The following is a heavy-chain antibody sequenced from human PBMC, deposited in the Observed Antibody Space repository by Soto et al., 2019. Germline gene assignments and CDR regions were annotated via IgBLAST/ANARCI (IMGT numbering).Heavy chain of an antibody. CDR1: GYSLSSGYY. D-gene: IGHD1-26*01. Sequence: PSETLSLTCAVSGYSLSSGYYWGWIRQPPGKGLEWIGSIYHSGSTYYNPSLKSRVTISVDTSKNQFSLKLSSVTAADTAVYYCARSSGSYYYYYGMDVWGQGTTVTVSS. V-gene: IGHV4-38-2*01. CDR3: ARSSGSYYYYYGMDV. CDR2: IYHSGST. J-gene: IGHJ6*02.